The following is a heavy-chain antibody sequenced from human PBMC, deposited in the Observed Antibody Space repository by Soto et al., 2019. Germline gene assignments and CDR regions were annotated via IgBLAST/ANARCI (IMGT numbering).Heavy chain of an antibody. J-gene: IGHJ4*02. CDR2: INPYNGNT. CDR3: ARDTAMARPDA. V-gene: IGHV1-18*01. Sequence: QVQLVQSGXXXXKXXXXVKXSCKASGYTFTSYAISWVRXAPGQGLEWMGWINPYNGNTNYAQKLQGRVTMTTDTSTSTAYMELRSLRSDDTAVYYCARDTAMARPDAWGQGTLFTVSS. CDR1: GYTFTSYA. D-gene: IGHD5-18*01.